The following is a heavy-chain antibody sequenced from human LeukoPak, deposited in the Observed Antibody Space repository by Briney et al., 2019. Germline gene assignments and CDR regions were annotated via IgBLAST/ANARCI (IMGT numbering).Heavy chain of an antibody. J-gene: IGHJ4*02. D-gene: IGHD5-18*01. CDR1: GYTFTSYG. Sequence: GASLKVSCKAAGYTFTSYGISWVRQAPGQGLEWMGWVSTYNGYTYYAQNFQGRVTMTTDSSTSTVYMELSSLRSEDTAVYYCAREPAMTYYFDYWGQGSLVTVSS. CDR2: VSTYNGYT. V-gene: IGHV1-18*01. CDR3: AREPAMTYYFDY.